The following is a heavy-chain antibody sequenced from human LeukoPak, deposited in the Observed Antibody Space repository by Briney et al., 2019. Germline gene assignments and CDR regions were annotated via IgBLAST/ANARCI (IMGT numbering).Heavy chain of an antibody. Sequence: GGSLRPSCAASGFTFSDYYMSWIRQAPGKGLEWVSYISSSGTTIYYADSVKGRFTISRDNAKNSLYLQMNSLRAEDTAVYYCASLGEQWLVQYLDYWGQGTLVTVSS. CDR3: ASLGEQWLVQYLDY. CDR1: GFTFSDYY. D-gene: IGHD6-19*01. CDR2: ISSSGTTI. J-gene: IGHJ4*02. V-gene: IGHV3-11*01.